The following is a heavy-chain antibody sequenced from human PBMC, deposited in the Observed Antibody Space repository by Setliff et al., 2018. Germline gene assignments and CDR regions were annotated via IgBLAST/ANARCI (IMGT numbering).Heavy chain of an antibody. J-gene: IGHJ6*03. CDR1: GFSLSTSGMC. Sequence: SGPTLVNPTQTLTLTCTFSGFSLSTSGMCVSWIRQPPGKALEWLARIDWDDDKYYSTSLKTRLTISKDTSKNQVVLTMTNMDPEDTATYYCARLTGTDYYYYYMDVWGKGTTVTVPS. V-gene: IGHV2-70*11. D-gene: IGHD1-7*01. CDR3: ARLTGTDYYYYYMDV. CDR2: IDWDDDK.